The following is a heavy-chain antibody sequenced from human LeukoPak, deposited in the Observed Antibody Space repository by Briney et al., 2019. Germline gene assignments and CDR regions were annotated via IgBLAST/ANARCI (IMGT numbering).Heavy chain of an antibody. CDR2: IRRKAYGGAA. J-gene: IGHJ4*02. Sequence: PGGSLRLSCSTSGFDFHYFAMSGVRQPAGKGLAWVGFIRRKAYGGAAEYAASVKGRFIISRDDSKGIAYLQMNSLKTEDTAVYYCSRNGLVDFDYWGQGSRVIVSP. CDR1: GFDFHYFA. CDR3: SRNGLVDFDY. V-gene: IGHV3-49*04.